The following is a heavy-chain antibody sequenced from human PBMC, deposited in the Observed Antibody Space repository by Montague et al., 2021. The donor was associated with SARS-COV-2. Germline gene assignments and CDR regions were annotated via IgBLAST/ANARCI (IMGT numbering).Heavy chain of an antibody. Sequence: SETLSLTCTVSGGSIGSINWSWIRLPPGTGQGLIWSIFHSGRTYYNHSLKSQVPISVDTSKNQISLTLSSHTAADTAVYYCASVGYCGNTGYDAAYYYSMDVWGQGTMVTVSS. D-gene: IGHD4-23*01. CDR1: GGSIGSIN. V-gene: IGHV4-59*01. J-gene: IGHJ6*02. CDR3: ASVGYCGNTGYDAAYYYSMDV. CDR2: IFHSGRT.